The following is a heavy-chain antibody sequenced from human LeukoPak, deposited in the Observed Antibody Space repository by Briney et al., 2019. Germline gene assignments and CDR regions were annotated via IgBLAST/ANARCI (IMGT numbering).Heavy chain of an antibody. V-gene: IGHV4-39*07. CDR3: ARAPPIVVVPAATWFDP. CDR1: GGSISSSSYY. D-gene: IGHD2-2*01. J-gene: IGHJ5*02. Sequence: SETLSLTCTVPGGSISSSSYYWGWIRQPPGKGLEWIGSIYYSGSTYYNPSLKSRVTISVDTSKNQFSLKLSSVTAADTAVYYCARAPPIVVVPAATWFDPWGQGTLVTVSS. CDR2: IYYSGST.